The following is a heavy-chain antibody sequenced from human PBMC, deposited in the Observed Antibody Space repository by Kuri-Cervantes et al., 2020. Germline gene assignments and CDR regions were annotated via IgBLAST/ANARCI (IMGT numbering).Heavy chain of an antibody. D-gene: IGHD5-24*01. V-gene: IGHV3-7*01. CDR1: GFTFSSYW. Sequence: GESLKISCAASGFTFSSYWMSWVRQAPGKGLEWVANIKQDGSEKYYVDSVKGRFTISRDNAKNSLYLQMNSLRAEDTAVYYCARDMTHPMATIIAYYYYGLDVWGQGTTVTVSS. J-gene: IGHJ6*02. CDR2: IKQDGSEK. CDR3: ARDMTHPMATIIAYYYYGLDV.